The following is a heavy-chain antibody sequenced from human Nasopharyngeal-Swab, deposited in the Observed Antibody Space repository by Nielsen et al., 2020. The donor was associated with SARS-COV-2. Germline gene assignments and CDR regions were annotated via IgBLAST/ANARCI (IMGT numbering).Heavy chain of an antibody. CDR3: ARDSAVTRNDAFDI. V-gene: IGHV3-7*01. CDR1: GFTFSSYW. Sequence: GGSLRLSCVASGFTFSSYWMSWVRQAPGKGLEWVANIKQDGSEKYYVDSVKGRFTISRDNAKNSLYLQMNSLRAEDTAVYYCARDSAVTRNDAFDIWGQGTMVTVSS. CDR2: IKQDGSEK. D-gene: IGHD4-17*01. J-gene: IGHJ3*02.